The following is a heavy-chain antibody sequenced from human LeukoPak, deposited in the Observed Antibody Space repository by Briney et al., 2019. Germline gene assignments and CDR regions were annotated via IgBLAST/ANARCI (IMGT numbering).Heavy chain of an antibody. CDR2: IYYSGST. CDR1: GGSISSYY. CDR3: ARSQIQLWDNWFDP. D-gene: IGHD5-18*01. V-gene: IGHV4-59*01. J-gene: IGHJ5*02. Sequence: SSETLSLTCTVSGGSISSYYWSWIRQPPGKGLERIGYIYYSGSTNYNPSLKSRVTISVDTSKNQFSLKLSSVTAADTAVYYCARSQIQLWDNWFDPWGQGTLVTVSS.